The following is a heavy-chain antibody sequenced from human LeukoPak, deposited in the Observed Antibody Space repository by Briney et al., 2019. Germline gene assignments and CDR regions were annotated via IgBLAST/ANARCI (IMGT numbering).Heavy chain of an antibody. Sequence: GGSLRLSCAASGFTFSIYGMNWVRQAPGKGLEWVSAISGSGGSTYYADSVKGRFTISRDNSKNTLYLQRNSLRAEDTAVYYWAKVRFYGSWSPNDAFDIWGQGTMVTVSS. CDR1: GFTFSIYG. CDR3: AKVRFYGSWSPNDAFDI. V-gene: IGHV3-23*01. CDR2: ISGSGGST. D-gene: IGHD3-10*01. J-gene: IGHJ3*02.